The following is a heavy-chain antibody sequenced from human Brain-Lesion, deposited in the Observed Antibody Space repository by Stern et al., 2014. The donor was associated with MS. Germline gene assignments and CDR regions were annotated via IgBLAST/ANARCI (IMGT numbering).Heavy chain of an antibody. D-gene: IGHD3-3*01. CDR3: ARVYNTIYGIVTQRGSGMDV. CDR1: GFTFGNYW. J-gene: IGHJ6*02. Sequence: VQLVESGGGLVQPGGSLTISCTAAGFTFGNYWMTWVRQAPGRGLGWEANIKEDGTGKNYVYAVQGRFTISRDNGRNSLYLQMNSRRVEDTALYYCARVYNTIYGIVTQRGSGMDVWGQGTTVIVSS. V-gene: IGHV3-7*01. CDR2: IKEDGTGK.